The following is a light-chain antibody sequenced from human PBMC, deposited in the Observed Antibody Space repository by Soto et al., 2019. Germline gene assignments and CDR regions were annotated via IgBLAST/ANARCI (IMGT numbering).Light chain of an antibody. CDR1: QSVSSNY. J-gene: IGKJ3*01. CDR3: QQYGGSPPFT. CDR2: CAS. V-gene: IGKV3-20*01. Sequence: EIVLTQSPGTLSLSPGERATLSCRASQSVSSNYLAWYQRKPGQAPRLLIYCASRKASGIPDRFSGSGSGTDFTLTISRLEPEDFAVYYCQQYGGSPPFTFGPGTEVDIK.